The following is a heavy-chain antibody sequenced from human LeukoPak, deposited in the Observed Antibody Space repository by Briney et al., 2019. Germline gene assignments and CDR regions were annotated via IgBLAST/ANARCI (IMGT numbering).Heavy chain of an antibody. V-gene: IGHV3-74*01. Sequence: GGSLRLSCTASGFTFSSYWMHWVRQAPGKGLVWVSRINGDGSSTSYADSVKGRFTISRDNAKNTLYLQMNSLRAEDTAVYYCARGVSSVAVVWGESEDAFDIWGQGTMVTVSS. D-gene: IGHD6-19*01. CDR1: GFTFSSYW. CDR3: ARGVSSVAVVWGESEDAFDI. J-gene: IGHJ3*02. CDR2: INGDGSST.